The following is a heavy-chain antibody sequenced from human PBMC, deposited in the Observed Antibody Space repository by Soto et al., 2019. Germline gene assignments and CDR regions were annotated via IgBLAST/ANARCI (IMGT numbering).Heavy chain of an antibody. D-gene: IGHD3-22*01. CDR3: AKARFDSRGTFFRAGFYDV. CDR2: ISGSGDTA. CDR1: GFPFSAYV. V-gene: IGHV3-23*01. J-gene: IGHJ4*02. Sequence: EVQLLESGGDLVQPGGSLRLSCAASGFPFSAYVMTWVRRAPGRGLEWISAISGSGDTAYYAESVKGRFTISRDNSRNTLYLKMNNLTVEDTAVYSCAKARFDSRGTFFRAGFYDVWGRGTLVTVST.